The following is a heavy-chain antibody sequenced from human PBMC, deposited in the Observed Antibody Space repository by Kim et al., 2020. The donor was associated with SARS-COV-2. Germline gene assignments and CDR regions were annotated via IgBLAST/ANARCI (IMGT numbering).Heavy chain of an antibody. CDR3: ARDSGVVGATYYYGMDV. CDR2: ISYDGSNK. Sequence: GGSLRLSCAASGFTFSSYAMHWVRQAPGKGLEWVAVISYDGSNKYYADSVKGRFTISRDNSKNTLYLQMNSLRAEDTAVYYCARDSGVVGATYYYGMDVWGQGTTVTVSS. V-gene: IGHV3-30*04. CDR1: GFTFSSYA. J-gene: IGHJ6*02. D-gene: IGHD1-26*01.